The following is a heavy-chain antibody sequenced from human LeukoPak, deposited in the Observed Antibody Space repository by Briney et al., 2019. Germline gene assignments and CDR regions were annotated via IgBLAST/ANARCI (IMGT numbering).Heavy chain of an antibody. CDR3: ASILDSSGWADDAFDM. CDR1: GYSLPSYW. CDR2: IDPRVSYT. J-gene: IGHJ3*02. Sequence: GQSLKISCKGSGYSLPSYWISWVGQIPGKGLEWMERIDPRVSYTNYSPSFQGHVTISSEHSSSTPRLQWSSLKASDTARYYFASILDSSGWADDAFDMWGQGRMVTVYS. V-gene: IGHV5-10-1*01. D-gene: IGHD6-19*01.